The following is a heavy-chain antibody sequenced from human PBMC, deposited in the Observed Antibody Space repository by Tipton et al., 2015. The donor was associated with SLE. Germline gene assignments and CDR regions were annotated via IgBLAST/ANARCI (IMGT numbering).Heavy chain of an antibody. CDR2: ISAYNGNT. D-gene: IGHD1-1*01. CDR1: GYSFTTYG. CDR3: ARDAIDAGGYHYYGMDV. Sequence: QLVQSGAEVKKPGASVKVSCKASGYSFTTYGISWVRQAPGQGLEWMGWISAYNGNTNYAQKLQGRVTMTTETSTSTAYMELRSLRSDDTAAYYCARDAIDAGGYHYYGMDVWGQGTTVTVSS. J-gene: IGHJ6*02. V-gene: IGHV1-18*01.